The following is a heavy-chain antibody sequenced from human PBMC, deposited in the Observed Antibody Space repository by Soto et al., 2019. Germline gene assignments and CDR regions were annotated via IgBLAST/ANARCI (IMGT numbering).Heavy chain of an antibody. D-gene: IGHD3-22*01. CDR2: INPSGGST. CDR1: GYTFASYY. CDR3: AREVAYYYDSSGHDDY. Sequence: ASVKVSCKASGYTFASYYMHWVRQAPGQGLEWMGIINPSGGSTSYAQKFQGRVTMTRDTSTSTVYMELSSLRSEDTAVYYCAREVAYYYDSSGHDDYWGQGTLVTVSS. J-gene: IGHJ4*02. V-gene: IGHV1-46*01.